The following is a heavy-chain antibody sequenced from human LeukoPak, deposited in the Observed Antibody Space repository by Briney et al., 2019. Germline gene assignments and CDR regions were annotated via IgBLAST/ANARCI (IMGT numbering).Heavy chain of an antibody. V-gene: IGHV3-48*01. D-gene: IGHD3-10*01. Sequence: PGGSLRLSCAASGFTFSSYSMNWVRQAPGKGLEWVSYISSSSSTIYYADSVKGRFTISRDNAKNSLYLQMNSLRAEDTAVYHCARGHGSGSYYPDYWGQGTLVTVSS. CDR2: ISSSSSTI. J-gene: IGHJ4*02. CDR3: ARGHGSGSYYPDY. CDR1: GFTFSSYS.